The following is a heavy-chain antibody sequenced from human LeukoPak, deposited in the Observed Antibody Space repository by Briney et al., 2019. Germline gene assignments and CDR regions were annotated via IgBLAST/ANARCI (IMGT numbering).Heavy chain of an antibody. Sequence: GGSLRLSCAASGFTISSYWMSWVRQAPGKGLEWVANIKQDGSEKYYVDSVNGRFTISRDNAKNSLYLQMNSLRAEDTAVYYCARDYAYYDFWSVYYDQGVFDYWGQGTLVTVSS. J-gene: IGHJ4*02. CDR2: IKQDGSEK. CDR1: GFTISSYW. D-gene: IGHD3-3*01. V-gene: IGHV3-7*01. CDR3: ARDYAYYDFWSVYYDQGVFDY.